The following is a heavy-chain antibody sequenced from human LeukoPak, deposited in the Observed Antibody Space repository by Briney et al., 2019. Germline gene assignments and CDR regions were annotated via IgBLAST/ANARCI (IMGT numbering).Heavy chain of an antibody. V-gene: IGHV3-33*06. CDR2: IWYDGSNR. CDR1: GFTFSSSG. Sequence: GGSLRLSCPASGFTFSSSGMHWVRPAPGTPLASPAVIWYDGSNRYYADSVKGRFTISRDNSKNTLYLQMNSLRAEDTAVYYCAKDISSGEYYSDYWGQGTLVTVSS. D-gene: IGHD6-19*01. CDR3: AKDISSGEYYSDY. J-gene: IGHJ4*02.